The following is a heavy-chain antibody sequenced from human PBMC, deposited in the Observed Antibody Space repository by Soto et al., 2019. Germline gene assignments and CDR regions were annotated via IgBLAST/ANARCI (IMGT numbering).Heavy chain of an antibody. D-gene: IGHD6-19*01. CDR2: ISYDGSNK. CDR3: ARTYSSGWYYFDY. CDR1: GFSFSSYG. J-gene: IGHJ4*02. Sequence: QVQLVESGGGVVQPGRSLRLSCAASGFSFSSYGMHWVRQAPGKGLEWVAVISYDGSNKYYADSVKGRFTISRDNSKNTLYLQMHSLRAEDTALYYCARTYSSGWYYFDYWGQGTLVTVSS. V-gene: IGHV3-30*03.